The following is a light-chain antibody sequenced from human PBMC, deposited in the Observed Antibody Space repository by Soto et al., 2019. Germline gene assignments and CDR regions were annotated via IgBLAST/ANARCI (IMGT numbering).Light chain of an antibody. CDR1: QSASSSY. J-gene: IGKJ1*01. Sequence: EIVLTQSPGTLSLSPGERATLTCRASQSASSSYLGWYQQKLGQAPRLLIYGASSRATGIPDRFSGSGSGTDFTLTISRLEPEDFAVYYCQQYCSSPQTFGQGTKVEIK. CDR3: QQYCSSPQT. V-gene: IGKV3-20*01. CDR2: GAS.